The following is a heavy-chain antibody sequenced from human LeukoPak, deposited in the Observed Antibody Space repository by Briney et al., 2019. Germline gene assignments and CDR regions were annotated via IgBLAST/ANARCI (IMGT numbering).Heavy chain of an antibody. CDR1: GFTFSSYG. J-gene: IGHJ4*02. Sequence: GGSLRLSCAASGFTFSSYGIHWVRQAPGKGLEWVAIISYDGSNKYYADSVKGRFTISRDNSKNTLYLQMNSLRAEDTAVYYCAKDFGGLCDYWGQGTLVTVSS. V-gene: IGHV3-30*18. CDR2: ISYDGSNK. CDR3: AKDFGGLCDY. D-gene: IGHD3-10*01.